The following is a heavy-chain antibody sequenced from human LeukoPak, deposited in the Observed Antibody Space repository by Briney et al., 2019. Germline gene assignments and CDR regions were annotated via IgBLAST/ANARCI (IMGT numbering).Heavy chain of an antibody. CDR1: GFTFSGSW. V-gene: IGHV4-34*01. J-gene: IGHJ4*02. CDR2: VNHSGYT. Sequence: KPGGSLRLSCAASGFTFSGSWMNWVRQSPEKGLEWIGEVNHSGYTNYNPSLKGRVTISVDTSKNQFSVKLSSVTAADTAGYYCARQLYGSDYWGQGTLVTVSS. CDR3: ARQLYGSDY. D-gene: IGHD4-17*01.